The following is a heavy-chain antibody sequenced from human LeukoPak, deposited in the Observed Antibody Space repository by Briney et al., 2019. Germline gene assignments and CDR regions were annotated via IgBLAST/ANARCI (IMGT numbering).Heavy chain of an antibody. V-gene: IGHV4-39*01. Sequence: SETLSLTCTVSGGSISSSSYYWGWIRQPPGKGLEWIGSIYYSGSTYYNPPLKSRVTISVDTSKNQFSLKLSSVTAADTAVYYCARQGYSSSSGFDYWGQGTLVTVSS. CDR2: IYYSGST. D-gene: IGHD6-6*01. CDR1: GGSISSSSYY. J-gene: IGHJ4*02. CDR3: ARQGYSSSSGFDY.